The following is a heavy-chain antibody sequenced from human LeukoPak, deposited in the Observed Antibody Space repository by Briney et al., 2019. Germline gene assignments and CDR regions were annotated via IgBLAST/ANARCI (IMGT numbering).Heavy chain of an antibody. V-gene: IGHV4-4*07. CDR2: VYTSGST. CDR3: ARAAHSGSLAPFDY. Sequence: SETLSLTCTVSGDSIRSYYWSWIRQPAGKGLGWIGRVYTSGSTNYNPSLKSRVTMSIDTSKNQFSLKLSSVTAADTAVYYCARAAHSGSLAPFDYWGQGTLVTVSS. J-gene: IGHJ4*02. D-gene: IGHD1-26*01. CDR1: GDSIRSYY.